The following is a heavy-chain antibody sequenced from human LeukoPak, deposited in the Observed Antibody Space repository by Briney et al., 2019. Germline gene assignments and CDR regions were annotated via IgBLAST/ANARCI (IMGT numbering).Heavy chain of an antibody. CDR2: IYYSGST. Sequence: SETLSLTCTVSGGSISSYYWSWIRQPPGKGLEWIGYIYYSGSTNYNPSLKSRVTMSVDTSKNQFSLKLSSVTAADTAVYYCARECGYSYGYHFDYWGQGTLVTVSS. D-gene: IGHD5-18*01. CDR3: ARECGYSYGYHFDY. V-gene: IGHV4-59*12. CDR1: GGSISSYY. J-gene: IGHJ4*02.